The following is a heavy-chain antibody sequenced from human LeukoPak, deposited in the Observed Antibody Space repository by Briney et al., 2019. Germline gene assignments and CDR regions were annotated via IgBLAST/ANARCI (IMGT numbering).Heavy chain of an antibody. J-gene: IGHJ4*02. CDR1: GGSISSYY. Sequence: PSETLSLTCTVSGGSISSYYWSWIRQPPGKGLEWIGYISYSGSTNYNPSLKSRVTISVDTSRNQFSLKLSSVTAADTAVYYCARGRLGGSGSYYNVLDYWGQGTLVTVSS. V-gene: IGHV4-59*01. CDR2: ISYSGST. D-gene: IGHD3-10*01. CDR3: ARGRLGGSGSYYNVLDY.